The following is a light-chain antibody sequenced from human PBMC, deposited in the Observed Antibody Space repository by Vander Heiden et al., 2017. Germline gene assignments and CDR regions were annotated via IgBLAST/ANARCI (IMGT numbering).Light chain of an antibody. CDR1: QNITNV. Sequence: DIRITQSPSSLSASVGDRVTITCRASQNITNVLDWYQQKPGKPPNLLIYAASSLQSGVPSRFSGSGSGTDFTLTINNLQPEDFASYFCQLSYSATWTFGGGTTVEIK. V-gene: IGKV1-39*01. CDR2: AAS. CDR3: QLSYSATWT. J-gene: IGKJ4*02.